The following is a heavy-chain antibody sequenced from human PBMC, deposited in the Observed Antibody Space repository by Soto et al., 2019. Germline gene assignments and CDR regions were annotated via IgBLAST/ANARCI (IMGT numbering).Heavy chain of an antibody. J-gene: IGHJ4*02. D-gene: IGHD6-6*01. V-gene: IGHV1-2*02. CDR1: GYTFTGYY. Sequence: VRVSCKASGYTFTGYYMHWVRQAPGQGLEWMGWINPNSGGTNYAQKFQGRVTMTRDTSISTAYMELSRLRSDDTAVYYCARGRGPIAARRHFDYWGQGTLVTVSS. CDR3: ARGRGPIAARRHFDY. CDR2: INPNSGGT.